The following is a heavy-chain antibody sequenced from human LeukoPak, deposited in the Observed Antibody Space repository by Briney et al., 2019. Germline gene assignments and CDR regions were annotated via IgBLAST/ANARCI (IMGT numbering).Heavy chain of an antibody. D-gene: IGHD3-3*01. Sequence: SETLSLTCTVSGGSISSSSYYWGWIRQPPGKGLGWIGSIYYSGSTYYNPSLKSRVTISVDTSKNQFSLKLSSVTAADTAVYYCARRKNDFWSGYFDYWGQGTLVTVSS. J-gene: IGHJ4*02. CDR2: IYYSGST. CDR3: ARRKNDFWSGYFDY. CDR1: GGSISSSSYY. V-gene: IGHV4-39*01.